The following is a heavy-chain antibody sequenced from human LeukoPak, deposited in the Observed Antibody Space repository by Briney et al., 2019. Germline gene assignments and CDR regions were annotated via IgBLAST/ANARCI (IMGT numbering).Heavy chain of an antibody. CDR2: ISYDGSNK. CDR3: AKGPGDLGLRDAFDI. J-gene: IGHJ3*02. CDR1: GFTFSSYG. D-gene: IGHD7-27*01. Sequence: GGSLRLSCAASGFTFSSYGMHWVRQAPGKGLEWVAVISYDGSNKYYADSVKGRFTISRDNSKNTLYLQMNSLRAEDTAVYYCAKGPGDLGLRDAFDIWGQGTMVTVSS. V-gene: IGHV3-30*18.